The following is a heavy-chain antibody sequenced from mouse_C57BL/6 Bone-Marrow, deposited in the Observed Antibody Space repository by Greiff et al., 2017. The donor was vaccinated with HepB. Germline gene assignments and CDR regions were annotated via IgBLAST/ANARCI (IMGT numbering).Heavy chain of an antibody. CDR1: GYAFSSSW. V-gene: IGHV1-82*01. CDR3: AREGPYYYGSSYPFDY. J-gene: IGHJ2*01. CDR2: IYPGDGDT. D-gene: IGHD1-1*01. Sequence: LQESGPELVKPGASVKISCKASGYAFSSSWMNWVKQRPGKGLEWIGRIYPGDGDTNYNGKFKGKATLTADKSSSTAYMQLSSLTSEDSAVYFCAREGPYYYGSSYPFDYWGQGTTLTVSS.